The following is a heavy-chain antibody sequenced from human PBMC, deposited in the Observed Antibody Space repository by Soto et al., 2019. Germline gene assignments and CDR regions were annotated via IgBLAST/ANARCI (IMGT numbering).Heavy chain of an antibody. CDR2: ISAYNGNT. Sequence: PEASVKVSCKASGYTFTSYGISWVRQAPGQGLEWMGWISAYNGNTNYAQKLQGRVTMTTDTSTSTAYMELRSLRSDDTAAYYCARDPPIVVGPGPRGEFDCWGQGTLVTVSS. CDR1: GYTFTSYG. CDR3: ARDPPIVVGPGPRGEFDC. D-gene: IGHD2-2*01. J-gene: IGHJ4*02. V-gene: IGHV1-18*01.